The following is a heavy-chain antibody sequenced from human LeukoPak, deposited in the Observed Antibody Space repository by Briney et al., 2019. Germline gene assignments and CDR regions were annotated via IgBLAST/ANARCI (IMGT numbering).Heavy chain of an antibody. D-gene: IGHD3-22*01. J-gene: IGHJ4*02. Sequence: GGSLRLSCSASGFTMSNCWMTWVRQAPGKGLEWVANMNQDGSRIYYVDSVKGRFTISRDNAKNSLHLQMSSLRADDTAVYYCARDPPPDDTSGYLDYWGQGALVTVAS. CDR2: MNQDGSRI. V-gene: IGHV3-7*04. CDR1: GFTMSNCW. CDR3: ARDPPPDDTSGYLDY.